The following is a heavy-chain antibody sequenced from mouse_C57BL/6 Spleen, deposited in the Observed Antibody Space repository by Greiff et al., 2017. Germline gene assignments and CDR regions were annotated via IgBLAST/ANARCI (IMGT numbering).Heavy chain of an antibody. V-gene: IGHV1-39*01. Sequence: EVQLQQSGPELVKPGASVKISCKASGYAFTDYNMNWVKQSNGKSLEWIGVINPDDGNTSYNQKFKGKATLTVDQSSSTAYMQLNSLTSEDYAVSYCAKSDGRDYFDDWGKGTTLTVSS. CDR3: AKSDGRDYFDD. CDR1: GYAFTDYN. CDR2: INPDDGNT. J-gene: IGHJ2*01.